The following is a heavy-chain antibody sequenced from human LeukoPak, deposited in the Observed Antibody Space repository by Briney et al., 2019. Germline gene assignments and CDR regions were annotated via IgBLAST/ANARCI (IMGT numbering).Heavy chain of an antibody. D-gene: IGHD4/OR15-4a*01. J-gene: IGHJ1*01. CDR3: VRDLMGSGATTAYLHH. CDR2: IYSGGST. V-gene: IGHV3-66*01. CDR1: GFTVSSNY. Sequence: GGSLRLSCAASGFTVSSNYMTWVRQAPGKGLEWVSVIYSGGSTYYAGSVKGRFTISRDNAKNSLHLQMNSLRAEDMGVYFCVRDLMGSGATTAYLHHWGQGTLVTVSS.